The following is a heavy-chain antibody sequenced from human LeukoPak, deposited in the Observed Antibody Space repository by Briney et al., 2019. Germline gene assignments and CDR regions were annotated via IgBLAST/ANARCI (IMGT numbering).Heavy chain of an antibody. V-gene: IGHV4-34*01. CDR1: GGSFSGYY. CDR3: ARRTTVVRPFDY. CDR2: INHSGST. D-gene: IGHD4-23*01. Sequence: PSETPSLTCAVYGGSFSGYYWSWIRQPPGKGLECIGEINHSGSTNYNPSLKSRVTISVDTSKNQFSLKLSSVTAADTAVYYCARRTTVVRPFDYWGQGTLVTVSS. J-gene: IGHJ4*02.